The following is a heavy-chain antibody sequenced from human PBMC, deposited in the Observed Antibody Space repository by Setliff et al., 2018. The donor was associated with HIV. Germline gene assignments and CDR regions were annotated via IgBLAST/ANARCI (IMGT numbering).Heavy chain of an antibody. D-gene: IGHD2-15*01. Sequence: PGESLRLSCATSGFTFGEYPMGWFRQAPGKGLEWVSFIRTKNYRGTTEYAASVEGRFTISRDDSRGVAYLQMNSLKSEDTAVYYCSRGGRPTDEYVWFDPWGQGTQVTVSS. V-gene: IGHV3-49*03. CDR2: IRTKNYRGTT. CDR3: SRGGRPTDEYVWFDP. CDR1: GFTFGEYP. J-gene: IGHJ5*02.